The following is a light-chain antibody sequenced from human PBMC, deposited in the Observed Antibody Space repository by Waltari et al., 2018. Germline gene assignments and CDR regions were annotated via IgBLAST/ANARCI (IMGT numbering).Light chain of an antibody. Sequence: DVVMTPSPLSLPVTLGQPASISCRSSQSLVYSDGNIHLNWLQQRPGQAPRHLIYKVSDRDSGVPDRFSGSGSGTDFTLKISRVEAEDVGVYYCMQATHGPYTFGQGTKLEIK. V-gene: IGKV2-30*01. CDR3: MQATHGPYT. J-gene: IGKJ2*01. CDR2: KVS. CDR1: QSLVYSDGNIH.